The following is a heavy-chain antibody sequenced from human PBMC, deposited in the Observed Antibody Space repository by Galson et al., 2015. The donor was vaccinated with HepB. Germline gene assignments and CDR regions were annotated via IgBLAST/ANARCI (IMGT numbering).Heavy chain of an antibody. D-gene: IGHD1-7*01. V-gene: IGHV3-7*03. Sequence: SLRLSCAASGFTFSSYWMSWVRQAPGKGLEWVANIKQDGSEKYYVDSVKGRFTISRDNAKNSLYLQMNSLRAEDTAVYYCARDLAQEPPPWGRYNWNYGAWFDPWGQGTLVTVSS. CDR3: ARDLAQEPPPWGRYNWNYGAWFDP. CDR2: IKQDGSEK. CDR1: GFTFSSYW. J-gene: IGHJ5*02.